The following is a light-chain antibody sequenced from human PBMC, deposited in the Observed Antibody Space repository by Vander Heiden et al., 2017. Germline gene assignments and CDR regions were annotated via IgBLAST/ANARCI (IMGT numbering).Light chain of an antibody. CDR3: QQYGSSFWT. V-gene: IGKV3-20*01. J-gene: IGKJ1*01. Sequence: EIVLTQSPGTLSLSPGERATLSCRASRSVFNRHLAWFQQKPGQAPRLLIYGASSRATGIPDFTLTISSLEPEDFAVYYCQQYGSSFWTFGQGTRVEIK. CDR1: RSVFNRH. CDR2: GAS.